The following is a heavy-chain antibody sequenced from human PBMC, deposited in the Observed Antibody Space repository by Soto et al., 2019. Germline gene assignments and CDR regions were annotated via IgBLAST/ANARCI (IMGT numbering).Heavy chain of an antibody. Sequence: ASVKVSCKASGYTFTSYDITWVRQATGQGLEWMGWMNPNSGNTGYAQKFQGRGTMTRDTSTSTAYMELSSLRSEGTAVYYCARDRYDSSGSYSYWGQGTLVTVSS. D-gene: IGHD3-22*01. CDR3: ARDRYDSSGSYSY. V-gene: IGHV1-8*01. CDR2: MNPNSGNT. CDR1: GYTFTSYD. J-gene: IGHJ4*02.